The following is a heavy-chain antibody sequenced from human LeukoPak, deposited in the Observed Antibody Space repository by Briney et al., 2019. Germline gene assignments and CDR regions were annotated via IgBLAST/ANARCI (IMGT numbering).Heavy chain of an antibody. CDR2: ISGGTSSNM. CDR1: GFTFSSYS. V-gene: IGHV3-48*02. CDR3: ARGNYYDTPWDY. D-gene: IGHD3-22*01. J-gene: IGHJ4*02. Sequence: RPGGSLRLSCAASGFTFSSYSMSWVRQAPGKGLEWVSHISGGTSSNMYYADSVKGRFTISRDNAKNSLYLQMNSLRDEDTAVYYCARGNYYDTPWDYWGQGTLVTVSS.